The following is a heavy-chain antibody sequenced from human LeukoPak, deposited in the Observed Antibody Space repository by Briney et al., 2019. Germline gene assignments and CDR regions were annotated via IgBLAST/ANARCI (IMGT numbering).Heavy chain of an antibody. Sequence: QPAETLSLTCTVSGGSISSYYWSWIRQPPGKGLEWIGYIYYSGSTNYNPSLKSRVTISVDTSKNQFSLKLSSVTAADTAVYYCAIGEDASDAFDIWGQGTVVTVSS. CDR3: AIGEDASDAFDI. J-gene: IGHJ3*02. CDR1: GGSISSYY. CDR2: IYYSGST. V-gene: IGHV4-59*01.